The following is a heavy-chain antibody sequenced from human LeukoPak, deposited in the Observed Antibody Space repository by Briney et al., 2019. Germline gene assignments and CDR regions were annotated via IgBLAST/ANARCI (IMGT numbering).Heavy chain of an antibody. V-gene: IGHV1-69*01. CDR3: ARDLEYSYGSLDY. D-gene: IGHD5-18*01. J-gene: IGHJ4*02. CDR2: IIPIFGTA. CDR1: GGTFSSYA. Sequence: SVKVSCKASGGTFSSYAISWVRQAPGQGLVWMGGIIPIFGTANYAQKFQGRVTITADESTSTAYMELSSLRSEDTAVYYCARDLEYSYGSLDYWGQGTLVTVSS.